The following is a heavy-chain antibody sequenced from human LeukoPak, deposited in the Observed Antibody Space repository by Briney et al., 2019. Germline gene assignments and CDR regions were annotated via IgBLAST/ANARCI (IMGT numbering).Heavy chain of an antibody. CDR1: GGSVSSGSYY. J-gene: IGHJ4*02. CDR3: ARRYSSSWFDY. CDR2: IYYSEST. Sequence: PSETLSLTCTVSGGSVSSGSYYWSWIRQPPGKGLEWIGYIYYSESTNYNPSLKSRVTISVDTSKNQFSLKLSSVTAADTAVYYCARRYSSSWFDYWGQGTLVTVSS. V-gene: IGHV4-61*01. D-gene: IGHD6-13*01.